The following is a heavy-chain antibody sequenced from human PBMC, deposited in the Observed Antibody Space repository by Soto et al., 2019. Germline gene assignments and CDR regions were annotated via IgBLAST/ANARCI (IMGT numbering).Heavy chain of an antibody. CDR2: VGGGGGTT. J-gene: IGHJ4*02. V-gene: IGHV3-23*01. Sequence: PSESLRLSCSASGFSFSSYAMSWGRQAPGGGLEWGSFVGGGGGTTFSADSVKGRFTISGDNSKNTVYLQLSSVTPADTAIYYCTKSQRPVGTVTRYTVPYSSFYFALWGKGTRVTVS. D-gene: IGHD1-26*01. CDR1: GFSFSSYA. CDR3: TKSQRPVGTVTRYTVPYSSFYFAL.